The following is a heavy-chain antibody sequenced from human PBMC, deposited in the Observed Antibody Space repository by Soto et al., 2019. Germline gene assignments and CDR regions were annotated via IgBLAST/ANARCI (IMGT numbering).Heavy chain of an antibody. CDR3: ARRSYGSGSYYYFDY. D-gene: IGHD3-10*01. CDR1: GGSISSSSYY. J-gene: IGHJ4*02. V-gene: IGHV4-39*01. Sequence: SETLSLTCTVSGGSISSSSYYWGWIRQPPGKGLEWIGSIYYSGSTYYNPSLKSRVTIPVDTSKNQFSLKLSSVTAADTAVYYCARRSYGSGSYYYFDYWGQGTLVTVSS. CDR2: IYYSGST.